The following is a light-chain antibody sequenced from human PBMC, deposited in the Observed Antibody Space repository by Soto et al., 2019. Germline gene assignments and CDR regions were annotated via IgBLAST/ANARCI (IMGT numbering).Light chain of an antibody. Sequence: DIQMTQYPSSLSASVGDRVTITCRASQDLDRWLAWYQQKPGEAPKVLIFAASSLQSGLPSRFSGGGSGTDFSLTISSLQPEDFATYYCKQSRSFPLTFAGGTKVDIK. V-gene: IGKV1-12*01. J-gene: IGKJ4*01. CDR3: KQSRSFPLT. CDR2: AAS. CDR1: QDLDRW.